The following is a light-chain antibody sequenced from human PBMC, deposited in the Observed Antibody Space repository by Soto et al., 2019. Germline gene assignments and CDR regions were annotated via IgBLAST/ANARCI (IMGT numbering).Light chain of an antibody. V-gene: IGLV1-44*01. Sequence: QSVLTQPPSASGTPGQRVTISCSGSSSNIGSNTVNWYQQLPGTAPKLLIYSNNQRPSGVPARFSGSKSGTSASLAISGLQCEDESDYYCAAWDDSLNGLMFGRGTKVTVL. CDR2: SNN. CDR1: SSNIGSNT. J-gene: IGLJ3*02. CDR3: AAWDDSLNGLM.